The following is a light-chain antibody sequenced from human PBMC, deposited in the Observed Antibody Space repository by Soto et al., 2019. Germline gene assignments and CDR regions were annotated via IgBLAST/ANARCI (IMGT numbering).Light chain of an antibody. V-gene: IGLV2-14*02. J-gene: IGLJ1*01. CDR2: EGS. CDR3: NAYTSRTTYV. Sequence: QSVLTQPAYVSGSVGQSLPISCTGTSSDVGTYNLVSWYQQHPGNAPRLMIYEGSKRPSGVSNRFSGSKSGNTASLTISGLQSEDEADYYCNAYTSRTTYVFGTGTMVTV. CDR1: SSDVGTYNL.